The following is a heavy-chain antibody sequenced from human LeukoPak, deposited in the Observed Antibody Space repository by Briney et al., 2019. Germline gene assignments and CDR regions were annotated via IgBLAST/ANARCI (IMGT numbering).Heavy chain of an antibody. J-gene: IGHJ3*02. CDR1: GFTFDDYA. V-gene: IGHV3-43*02. D-gene: IGHD5-24*01. CDR3: AKDQDDRDGYNYGAFDI. Sequence: GGSLRLSCAASGFTFDDYAMHWVRQAPGKGLEWVSLISGDGGSTYYADSVKGRFTISRDNSKNSLYLQTNSLRTEDTALYYCAKDQDDRDGYNYGAFDIWGQGTMVTVSS. CDR2: ISGDGGST.